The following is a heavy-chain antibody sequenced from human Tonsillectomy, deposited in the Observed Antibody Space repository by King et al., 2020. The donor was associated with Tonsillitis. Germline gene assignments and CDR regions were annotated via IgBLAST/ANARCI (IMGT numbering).Heavy chain of an antibody. CDR2: IGSSSTYI. Sequence: VQLVESGGGLVKPGGSLRLSCAASGFTFSSYTMNWVRQAPGKGLEWVSSIGSSSTYISYADSVKGRFTISRDNTKNSLYLQMASLRAEDTAVYYCAQWELDGMDVWGQGTTVTVSS. D-gene: IGHD1-26*01. CDR1: GFTFSSYT. CDR3: AQWELDGMDV. V-gene: IGHV3-21*06. J-gene: IGHJ6*02.